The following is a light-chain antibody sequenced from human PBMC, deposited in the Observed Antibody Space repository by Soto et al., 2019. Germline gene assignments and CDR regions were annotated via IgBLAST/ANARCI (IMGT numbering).Light chain of an antibody. CDR2: AAS. V-gene: IGKV1-8*01. J-gene: IGKJ4*01. CDR1: QGISSY. CDR3: QQYYSYPALT. Sequence: AIRMTQSPSSLSASTGDRVTITCRASQGISSYLAWYQQKPGKAPKLLIYAASTLQSGVPSRFSGSGSGTDFTLTISCLQSEGFATYYCQQYYSYPALTFGGGTKVEIK.